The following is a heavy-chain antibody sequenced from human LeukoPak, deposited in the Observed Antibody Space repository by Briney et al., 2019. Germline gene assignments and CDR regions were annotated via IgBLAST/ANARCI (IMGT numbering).Heavy chain of an antibody. Sequence: GGSLRLSCAASGFTFGSYAMYWVRQAPGKGLEWVSGIFGSGGSAHYADSVKGRFTISRDNSKNTLYLQMNSLRAEDTAVYYCAKDDYSSSWYLHYYYGMDVWGQGTTVTVSS. V-gene: IGHV3-23*01. CDR1: GFTFGSYA. CDR2: IFGSGGSA. J-gene: IGHJ6*02. D-gene: IGHD6-13*01. CDR3: AKDDYSSSWYLHYYYGMDV.